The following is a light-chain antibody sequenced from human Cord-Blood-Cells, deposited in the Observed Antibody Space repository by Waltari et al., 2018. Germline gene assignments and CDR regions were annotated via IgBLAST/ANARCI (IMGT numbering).Light chain of an antibody. CDR2: GAS. J-gene: IGKJ4*01. V-gene: IGKV3-15*01. CDR1: QSVSSN. Sequence: RASQSVSSNLAWYQQKPGQAPRLLIYGASTRATGIPARFSGSGSGTEFTLTISSLQSEDFAVYYCQQYNNWPPLTFGGGTRWRSN. CDR3: QQYNNWPPLT.